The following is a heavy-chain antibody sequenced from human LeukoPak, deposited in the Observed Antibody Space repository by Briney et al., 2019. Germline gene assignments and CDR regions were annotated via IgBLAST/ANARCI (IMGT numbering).Heavy chain of an antibody. Sequence: GGSLRLSCAASGFTFDDYAMHWVRQPPGKGLEWVSGISWNSGSIGYADSVKGRFTISRDNAKNSLYLQMNSLRAEDTAVYYCARAGGSGTTLDYWGQGTLVTVSS. J-gene: IGHJ4*02. CDR2: ISWNSGSI. CDR1: GFTFDDYA. CDR3: ARAGGSGTTLDY. V-gene: IGHV3-9*01. D-gene: IGHD3-10*01.